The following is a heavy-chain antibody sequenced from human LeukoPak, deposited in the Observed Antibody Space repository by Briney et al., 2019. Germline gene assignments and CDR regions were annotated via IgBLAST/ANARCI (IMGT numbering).Heavy chain of an antibody. V-gene: IGHV3-53*01. J-gene: IGHJ4*02. CDR1: GFTVSINS. CDR2: IYSGGNT. CDR3: ARRAGEYSHPYDY. Sequence: GGSLRLSCTVSGFTVSINSMSWVRQAPGKGLEWVSFIYSGGNTHYSDSVKGRFTISRDNSKNTLYLQMNSLRAEDTAVYYCARRAGEYSHPYDYWGQGTLATVS. D-gene: IGHD2/OR15-2a*01.